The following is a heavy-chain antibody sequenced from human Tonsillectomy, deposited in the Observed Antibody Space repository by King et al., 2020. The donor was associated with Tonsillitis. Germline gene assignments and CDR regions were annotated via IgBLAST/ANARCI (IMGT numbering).Heavy chain of an antibody. CDR1: GFTFSSYA. Sequence: VQLVESGGGLVQPGGSLRLSCAASGFTFSSYAMRWVRQAPGKGLEWGSVSSGSGGCTYYADSVTGRLTISRDNSKKKLYLPRNSLRAEHTAVYYCAKDTVEIATNGVFDFGGRGPLVTVSS. D-gene: IGHD5-24*01. CDR2: SSGSGGCT. J-gene: IGHJ4*02. V-gene: IGHV3-23*04. CDR3: AKDTVEIATNGVFDF.